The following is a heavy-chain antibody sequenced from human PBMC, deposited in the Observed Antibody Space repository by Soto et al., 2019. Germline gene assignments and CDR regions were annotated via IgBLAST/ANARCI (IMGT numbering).Heavy chain of an antibody. CDR3: ARGNDWKSSTFDI. J-gene: IGHJ3*02. V-gene: IGHV4-59*11. D-gene: IGHD2-21*01. Sequence: QVQLQESGPGLVKPSETLSLTCTVAGGSLTDHYWNWFRQSPGKGLHWIGYVYYSGGTNYNPSLKSRVTMAVDTSKNQFSLNLSSVTAADTAVYYCARGNDWKSSTFDIWGQGTMVSVSS. CDR1: GGSLTDHY. CDR2: VYYSGGT.